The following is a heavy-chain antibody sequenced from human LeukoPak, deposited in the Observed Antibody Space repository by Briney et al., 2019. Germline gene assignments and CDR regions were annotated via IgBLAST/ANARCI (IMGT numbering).Heavy chain of an antibody. CDR2: INPNSGGT. D-gene: IGHD6-13*01. V-gene: IGHV1-2*02. CDR3: ARVAVAAAGNYYYYYMDV. CDR1: GGTFTGYY. Sequence: GASVKVSCKASGGTFTGYYMHWVRQAPGQGLEWMGWINPNSGGTNYAQKFQGRVTMTRDTSISTAYMELSRLRSDDTAAYYCARVAVAAAGNYYYYYMDVWGKGTTVTVSS. J-gene: IGHJ6*03.